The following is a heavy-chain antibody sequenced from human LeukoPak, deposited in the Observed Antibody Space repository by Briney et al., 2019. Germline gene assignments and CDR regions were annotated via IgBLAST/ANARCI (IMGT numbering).Heavy chain of an antibody. CDR3: ERAVAGTTETDDY. CDR2: INPNSGGT. D-gene: IGHD6-19*01. Sequence: ASVKVSCKASGYTFTGYYMHWVRQAPGQGLEWMGWINPNSGGTNYAQKFQGRFTMTRDTSISTAYMELSRLRSDDTAVYYCERAVAGTTETDDYWGQGTLVTVSS. V-gene: IGHV1-2*02. J-gene: IGHJ4*02. CDR1: GYTFTGYY.